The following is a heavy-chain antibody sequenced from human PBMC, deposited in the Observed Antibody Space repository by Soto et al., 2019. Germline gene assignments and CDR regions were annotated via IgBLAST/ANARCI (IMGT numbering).Heavy chain of an antibody. CDR3: ARGGPTDFDY. J-gene: IGHJ4*02. CDR1: GGSISSYY. CDR2: IYYSGST. D-gene: IGHD3-16*01. V-gene: IGHV4-59*01. Sequence: SETLSLTCTVSGGSISSYYWSWIRQPPGKGLEWIGYIYYSGSTNYNPSLKSRVTISVDTSKNQFSLNLSSVTAADTAVYYCARGGPTDFDYWGQGTLVTVSS.